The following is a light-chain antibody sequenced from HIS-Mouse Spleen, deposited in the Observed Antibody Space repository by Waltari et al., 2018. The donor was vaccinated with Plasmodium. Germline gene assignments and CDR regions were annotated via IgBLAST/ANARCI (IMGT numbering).Light chain of an antibody. Sequence: QSVLTQPPSASGTPGQRVTISCSGSSSNIGSNTVTWYQQLPGTAPKLLIYSNNRRPSGVPDRCSGSKSGTSASLAISGLQSEDEADYYCAAWDDSLNGPVFGGGTKLTVL. CDR1: SSNIGSNT. J-gene: IGLJ2*01. CDR2: SNN. V-gene: IGLV1-44*01. CDR3: AAWDDSLNGPV.